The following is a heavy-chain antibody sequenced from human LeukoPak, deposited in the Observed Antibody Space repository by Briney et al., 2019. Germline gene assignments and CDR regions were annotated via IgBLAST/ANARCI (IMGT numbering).Heavy chain of an antibody. CDR1: GFTFSSYA. V-gene: IGHV3-30*18. Sequence: GWSLRLSCAASGFTFSSYAITWVRQAPGKGLEWVTVISYDDGSNKYYADSVKGRFTISRDNSKNTLYLQMNSLRAEDTAVYYCAKEQLTSGYSFLTDYWGQGTLVTVSS. D-gene: IGHD5-18*01. J-gene: IGHJ4*02. CDR2: ISYDDGSNK. CDR3: AKEQLTSGYSFLTDY.